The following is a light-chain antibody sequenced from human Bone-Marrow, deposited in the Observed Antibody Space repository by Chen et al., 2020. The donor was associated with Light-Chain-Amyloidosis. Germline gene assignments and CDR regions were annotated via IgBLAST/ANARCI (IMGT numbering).Light chain of an antibody. J-gene: IGKJ1*01. CDR3: QQYSRSPKT. V-gene: IGKV3-20*01. Sequence: EIVLTQSPGTLSLSPGDRGTLSCRASQSLSSNYLAWYQQKPGQAPRLLIYGASSRATGIPDRFRGSGSGTDFTLTISRLEPEDVAVYYCQQYSRSPKTFGQGTKVEIK. CDR1: QSLSSNY. CDR2: GAS.